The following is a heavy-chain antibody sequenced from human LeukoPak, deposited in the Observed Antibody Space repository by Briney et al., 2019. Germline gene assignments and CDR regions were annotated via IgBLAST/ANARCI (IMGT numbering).Heavy chain of an antibody. Sequence: LETLSLTCAVYGGSFSGYYWSWIRQPPGKGLEWIGEINHSGSTNYNPSLKSRVTISVDTSKNQFSLKLSSVTAADTAVYYCARGTTSSYFDYWGQGTLVTVSS. CDR3: ARGTTSSYFDY. D-gene: IGHD4-17*01. J-gene: IGHJ4*02. CDR2: INHSGST. CDR1: GGSFSGYY. V-gene: IGHV4-34*01.